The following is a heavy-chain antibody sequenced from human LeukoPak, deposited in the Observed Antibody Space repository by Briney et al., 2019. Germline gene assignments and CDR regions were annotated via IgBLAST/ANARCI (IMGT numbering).Heavy chain of an antibody. Sequence: GGSLRLSCASSGFTFDDYAMHWVRQGPGKSLEWVSLINENGDIAYYGDSVRGRFTVSRDNAKNSLYLQMNSLTTEDTALYYCAKARWEPNFDYWGQGTLVTVSS. V-gene: IGHV3-43*02. D-gene: IGHD1-26*01. CDR1: GFTFDDYA. CDR2: INENGDIA. CDR3: AKARWEPNFDY. J-gene: IGHJ4*02.